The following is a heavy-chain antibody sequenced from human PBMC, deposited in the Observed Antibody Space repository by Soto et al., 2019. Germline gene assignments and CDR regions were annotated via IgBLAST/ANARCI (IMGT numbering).Heavy chain of an antibody. D-gene: IGHD3-10*01. CDR1: GFTFSSYA. CDR2: ISGSGGST. Sequence: GGSLRLSCAASGFTFSSYAMSWVRQAPGKGLEWVSAISGSGGSTYYADSVKGRFTISGDNSKNTLYLQMNSLRAEDTAVYYCAKVKAPLYSYGSGDAFDTWGQGTMVTV. CDR3: AKVKAPLYSYGSGDAFDT. V-gene: IGHV3-23*01. J-gene: IGHJ3*02.